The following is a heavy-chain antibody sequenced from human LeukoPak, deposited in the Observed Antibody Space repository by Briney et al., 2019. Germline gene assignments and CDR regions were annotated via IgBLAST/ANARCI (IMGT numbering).Heavy chain of an antibody. V-gene: IGHV6-1*01. CDR1: GDSVSSNSAA. CDR3: ARDVRRVVGA. CDR2: TYYRSKWYN. D-gene: IGHD2-15*01. Sequence: SQTLSLTCAISGDSVSSNSAAWNWIRQSPSIGLEWLVRTYYRSKWYNDYAVSVESRLTINPDISKNQFSLQLNSVTPEDTAVYYCARDVRRVVGAWGQGTLVTVAS. J-gene: IGHJ5*02.